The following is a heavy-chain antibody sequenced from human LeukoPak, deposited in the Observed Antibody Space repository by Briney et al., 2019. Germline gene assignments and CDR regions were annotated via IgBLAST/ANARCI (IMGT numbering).Heavy chain of an antibody. CDR1: GFTFSNFG. CDR2: IRYDGSNK. CDR3: AKPHFDD. V-gene: IGHV3-30*02. Sequence: PGGSLRLSCAASGFTFSNFGMHWVRQAPGKGLEWVAFIRYDGSNKYYADSVKGRFTISRDNSKNTLYLQMNSLRAGDTAVYYCAKPHFDDWGQGTLVTVSS. J-gene: IGHJ4*02.